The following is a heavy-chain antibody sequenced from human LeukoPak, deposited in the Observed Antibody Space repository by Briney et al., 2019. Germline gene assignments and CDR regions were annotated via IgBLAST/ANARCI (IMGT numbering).Heavy chain of an antibody. Sequence: PGGSLRLSCAASGFRFSGHYMSWIRQAPGKGLEWVAYISSTVTTVYYADSVKGRFTISRDNTKDSLYLQMSSLKAEDTAVYYCARGECSAASCYYFDYWGQGTLVTVSS. CDR2: ISSTVTTV. CDR3: ARGECSAASCYYFDY. D-gene: IGHD2-15*01. J-gene: IGHJ4*02. CDR1: GFRFSGHY. V-gene: IGHV3-11*04.